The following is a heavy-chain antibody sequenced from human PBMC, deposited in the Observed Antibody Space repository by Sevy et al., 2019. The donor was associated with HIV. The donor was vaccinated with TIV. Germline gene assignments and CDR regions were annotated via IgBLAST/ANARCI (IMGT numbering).Heavy chain of an antibody. Sequence: SQTLSLTCAVSGYSISSGYYWGWIRQPPGKGLEWIGSIYHSGSTYYNPSLKSRVTISVDTSKNQFSLKLSSVTAADTAVYYCASKQLLLEDWFDPWGQGTLVTVSS. CDR2: IYHSGST. D-gene: IGHD2-2*01. CDR1: GYSISSGYY. CDR3: ASKQLLLEDWFDP. V-gene: IGHV4-38-2*01. J-gene: IGHJ5*02.